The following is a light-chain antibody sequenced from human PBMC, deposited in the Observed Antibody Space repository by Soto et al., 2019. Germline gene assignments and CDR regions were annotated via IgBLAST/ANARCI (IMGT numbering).Light chain of an antibody. V-gene: IGKV3D-7*01. J-gene: IGKJ1*01. CDR2: GAS. Sequence: EIVLTQSPATLSLSPGERATLSCGASQSISSSYLTWYQQKPGQAPRLLIYGASTRATSIPARFSGSGSGTDFTLTISSLQPEDFAVYYCQQDYNSWTFGQGTKVDIK. CDR1: QSISSSY. CDR3: QQDYNSWT.